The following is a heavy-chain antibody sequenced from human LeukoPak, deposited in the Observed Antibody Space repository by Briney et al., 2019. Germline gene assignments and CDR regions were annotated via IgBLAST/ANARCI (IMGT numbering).Heavy chain of an antibody. D-gene: IGHD1-26*01. J-gene: IGHJ6*03. CDR1: GGSINSYY. CDR3: ARRGGVGATQNPFYYYYMDV. V-gene: IGHV4-59*01. Sequence: PSETLSLTCTVSGGSINSYYWSWIRQPPGKGLEWIGYAFYSGSANYNPSLKSRVTISVDASKNQFSLKLNSVTAADTAVYYCARRGGVGATQNPFYYYYMDVWGKGTTVTVSS. CDR2: AFYSGSA.